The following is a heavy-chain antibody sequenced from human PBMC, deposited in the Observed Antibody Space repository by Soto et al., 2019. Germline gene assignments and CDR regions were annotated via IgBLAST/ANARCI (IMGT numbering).Heavy chain of an antibody. V-gene: IGHV3-30*18. CDR2: ISYDGNKK. D-gene: IGHD2-2*01. Sequence: QVQLVESGGGVVQPGRSLRLSCAASGFTCNHYGIHWVRQAPGKGLEWVSFISYDGNKKYYADSVKGRFTISRDNSKNTLFLQMNSLRLEDTAVYFCAKDSTRDYYYYMDVWGKGTTVTVSS. CDR3: AKDSTRDYYYYMDV. J-gene: IGHJ6*03. CDR1: GFTCNHYG.